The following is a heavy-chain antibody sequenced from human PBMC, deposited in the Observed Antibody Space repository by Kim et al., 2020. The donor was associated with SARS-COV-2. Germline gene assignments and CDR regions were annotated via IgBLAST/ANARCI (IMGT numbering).Heavy chain of an antibody. V-gene: IGHV5-51*07. D-gene: IGHD6-19*01. J-gene: IGHJ3*02. CDR3: ACSISVSDSFDM. Sequence: DSLKISCKGSVYPFILHWLGWGHQGAGEWRAWMGLIYPGDSDTRYSPSFQGQVTISADTSITTTSLHWSSLKASDTAMYYCACSISVSDSFDMWGQGTMVTVSS. CDR2: IYPGDSDT. CDR1: VYPFILHW.